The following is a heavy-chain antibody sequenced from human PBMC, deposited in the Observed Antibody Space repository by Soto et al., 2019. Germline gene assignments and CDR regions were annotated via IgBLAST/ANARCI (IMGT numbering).Heavy chain of an antibody. D-gene: IGHD3-10*01. CDR3: AKHLWYGESVFDP. J-gene: IGHJ5*02. CDR1: GFSFSNYG. CDR2: IRGSYENA. V-gene: IGHV3-23*01. Sequence: GGSLRLSCAASGFSFSNYGMSWVRQAPGKGLEWVATIRGSYENANHANSVKRLFTISRDNSKNALYLQMDSLRVEDTAAYYCAKHLWYGESVFDPWGQGTLVTVSS.